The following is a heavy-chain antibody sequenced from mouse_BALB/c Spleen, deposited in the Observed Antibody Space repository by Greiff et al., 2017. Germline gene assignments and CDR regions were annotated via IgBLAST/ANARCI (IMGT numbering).Heavy chain of an antibody. D-gene: IGHD1-1*01. CDR3: AREGGSSYYWYFDV. V-gene: IGHV5-4*02. CDR1: GFTFSDYY. J-gene: IGHJ1*01. CDR2: ISDGGSYT. Sequence: EVNVVESGGGLVKPGGSLKLSCAASGFTFSDYYMYWVRQTPEKRLEWVATISDGGSYTYYPDSVKGRFTISRDNAKNNLYLQMSSLKSEDTAMYYCAREGGSSYYWYFDVWGAGTTVTVSS.